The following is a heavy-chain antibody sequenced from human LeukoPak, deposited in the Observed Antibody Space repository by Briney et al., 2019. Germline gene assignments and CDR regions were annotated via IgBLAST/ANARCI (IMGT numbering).Heavy chain of an antibody. CDR2: IYESGSS. D-gene: IGHD4-11*01. Sequence: PSETLSLTCTVSGDSIGGSGYYWGWIRQPPGKGLEWIGSIYESGSSYYNPSLKSRVTISVDTSKNQFSLKLSSVTAADTAVYYCARVYGGPGTTPYNWFDPWGQGTLVTVSS. J-gene: IGHJ5*02. CDR1: GDSIGGSGYY. V-gene: IGHV4-39*07. CDR3: ARVYGGPGTTPYNWFDP.